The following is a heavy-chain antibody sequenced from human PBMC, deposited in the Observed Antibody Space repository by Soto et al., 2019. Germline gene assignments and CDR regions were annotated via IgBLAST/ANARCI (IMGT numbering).Heavy chain of an antibody. CDR2: IRSKAYGGTT. Sequence: LRLSCTASGFTFGDYAMSWFRQAPGKGLEWVGFIRSKAYGGTTEYAASVKGRFTISRDDSKSIAYLQMNSLKTEDTAVYYCTRDRSQDAFDIWGQGTMVTVSS. CDR3: TRDRSQDAFDI. CDR1: GFTFGDYA. V-gene: IGHV3-49*03. J-gene: IGHJ3*02.